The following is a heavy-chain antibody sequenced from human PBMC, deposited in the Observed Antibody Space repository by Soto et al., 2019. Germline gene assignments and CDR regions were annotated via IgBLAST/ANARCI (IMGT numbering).Heavy chain of an antibody. CDR1: GFSLSTSGVG. CDR2: IYWDDDK. J-gene: IGHJ4*02. CDR3: AHSNTLLGYYYDSSGRSDFDY. V-gene: IGHV2-5*02. D-gene: IGHD3-22*01. Sequence: SGPTLVNPTQALTLTCTFSGFSLSTSGVGVGWIRQPPGKALEWLALIYWDDDKRYSPSLNSRLTITKDTSKNQVVLTMTNMDPVDTATYYCAHSNTLLGYYYDSSGRSDFDYWGQGTLVTVS.